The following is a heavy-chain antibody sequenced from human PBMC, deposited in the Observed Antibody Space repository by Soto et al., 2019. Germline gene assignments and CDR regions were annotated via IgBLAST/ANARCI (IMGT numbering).Heavy chain of an antibody. CDR2: INHSGST. CDR1: GGSFSGYY. Sequence: QVQLQQWGAGLLKPSETLSLTCAVYGGSFSGYYWSWIRQPPGKGLEWIGEINHSGSTNYNPSLKSRVTISVDTFKNQFSLKLSSVTAADTAVYYCARTNNYYGSGSYYRLPFDYWGQGTLVTVSS. CDR3: ARTNNYYGSGSYYRLPFDY. D-gene: IGHD3-10*01. V-gene: IGHV4-34*01. J-gene: IGHJ4*02.